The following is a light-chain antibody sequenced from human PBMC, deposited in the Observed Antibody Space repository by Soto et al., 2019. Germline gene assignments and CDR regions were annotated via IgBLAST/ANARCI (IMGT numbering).Light chain of an antibody. CDR2: ATS. CDR1: QSISTY. Sequence: DIQMTQSPSSLSASVGDRVTITCRASQSISTYLHWYQQKPGTAPKLLIYATSNLQSGVPSRFSGSGSGTDFTLTINSLQPEDSATYYCQQAYSTPWTFGPGTKVDIK. CDR3: QQAYSTPWT. V-gene: IGKV1-39*01. J-gene: IGKJ1*01.